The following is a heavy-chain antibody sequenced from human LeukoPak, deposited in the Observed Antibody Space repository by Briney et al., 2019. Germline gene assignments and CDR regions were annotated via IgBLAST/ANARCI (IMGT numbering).Heavy chain of an antibody. J-gene: IGHJ4*02. CDR2: ISSGGDIK. Sequence: PGRSLRLSCAASGFTFTTYDMHWVRRAPGKGLEWVAVISSGGDIKIYADSVKGRFTISRDNSKNTLFLEMNSLRVDDTAVYYCARDYRSGAPDFLDSWGQGTLVTVSS. D-gene: IGHD1-14*01. CDR1: GFTFTTYD. V-gene: IGHV3-30-3*01. CDR3: ARDYRSGAPDFLDS.